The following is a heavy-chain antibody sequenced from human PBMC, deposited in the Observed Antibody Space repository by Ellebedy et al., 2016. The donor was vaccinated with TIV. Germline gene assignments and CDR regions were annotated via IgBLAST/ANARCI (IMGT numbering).Heavy chain of an antibody. V-gene: IGHV3-48*01. CDR3: ASGYDFWSGYMAAGFDP. D-gene: IGHD3-3*01. J-gene: IGHJ5*02. Sequence: AASVKVSCTASGFTFSSYAMNWVRQAPGKGLEWVSYISSSSSPIYYADSVKGRFTISRDNAKNSLYLQMNSLRAEDTAVYYCASGYDFWSGYMAAGFDPWGQGTLVTVSS. CDR2: ISSSSSPI. CDR1: GFTFSSYA.